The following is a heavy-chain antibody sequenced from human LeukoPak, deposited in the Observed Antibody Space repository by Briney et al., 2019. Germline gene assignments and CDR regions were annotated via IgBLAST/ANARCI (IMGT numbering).Heavy chain of an antibody. CDR3: ARTGGQWVKYYSGY. CDR1: GASISSSSYF. V-gene: IGHV4-39*01. Sequence: MTSETLSLTCTVSGASISSSSYFWGWIRQPPGKGLEWIGSIYYSGSTYYNPSLKSRVTISVDTSKNQFSLKLSSVTAADTAVYYCARTGGQWVKYYSGYWGQGTLVTVSS. J-gene: IGHJ4*02. CDR2: IYYSGST. D-gene: IGHD6-19*01.